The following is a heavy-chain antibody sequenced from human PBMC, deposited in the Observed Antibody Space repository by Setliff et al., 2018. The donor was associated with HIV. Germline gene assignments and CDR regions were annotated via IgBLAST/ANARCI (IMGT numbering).Heavy chain of an antibody. J-gene: IGHJ5*02. V-gene: IGHV4-61*05. CDR2: IYITGST. CDR1: GGSISTSRYY. Sequence: SETLSLTCTVSGGSISTSRYYWGWIRQPPGKGLEWIGYIYITGSTTYNPSLKSRVSISLDTSENRFSLRLHSVTAADTAVYYCARGNGDAAGTRFDPWGQGTLVTVSS. CDR3: ARGNGDAAGTRFDP. D-gene: IGHD6-13*01.